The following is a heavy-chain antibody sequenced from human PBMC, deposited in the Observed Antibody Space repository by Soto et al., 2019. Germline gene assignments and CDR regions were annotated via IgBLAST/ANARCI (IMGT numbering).Heavy chain of an antibody. CDR3: AKAGYQLLWGRGDYYYYYMDV. D-gene: IGHD2-2*01. V-gene: IGHV3-23*01. CDR2: ISGSGGST. CDR1: GFTFSSYA. Sequence: GGSLRLSCAASGFTFSSYAMSWVRQATGKGLEWVSAISGSGGSTYYADSVKGRFTISRDNSKKTLYLQMNSLRAEGTAVYYCAKAGYQLLWGRGDYYYYYMDVWGKGTTVTVSS. J-gene: IGHJ6*03.